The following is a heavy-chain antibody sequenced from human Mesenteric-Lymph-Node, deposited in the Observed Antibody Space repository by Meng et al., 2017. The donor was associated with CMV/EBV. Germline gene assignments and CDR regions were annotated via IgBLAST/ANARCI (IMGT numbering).Heavy chain of an antibody. Sequence: SETLSLTCTVSGGSIISSSYYWGWIRQPPGKGLDWIGSIYYTGNTYYNPSLESRATISIDTSKNQFSLRVNSVTAADTAVYYCAREAAGYYYYYGMDVWGHGTTVTVSS. D-gene: IGHD6-13*01. CDR1: GGSIISSSYY. CDR2: IYYTGNT. V-gene: IGHV4-39*07. J-gene: IGHJ6*02. CDR3: AREAAGYYYYYGMDV.